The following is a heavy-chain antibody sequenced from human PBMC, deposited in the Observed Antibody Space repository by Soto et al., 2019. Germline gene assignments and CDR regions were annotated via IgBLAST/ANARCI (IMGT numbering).Heavy chain of an antibody. J-gene: IGHJ6*02. Sequence: SETLSLTCTVSGGSISSGGYYWSWIRQHPGKGLEWIGYIYYSGSTYYNPSLKSRVTISVDTSKNQFSLKLSSVTAADTAVYYCASSPPGYCSGGSCYPPYYYGMDVWGQGTTVTVSS. CDR1: GGSISSGGYY. V-gene: IGHV4-31*03. D-gene: IGHD2-15*01. CDR2: IYYSGST. CDR3: ASSPPGYCSGGSCYPPYYYGMDV.